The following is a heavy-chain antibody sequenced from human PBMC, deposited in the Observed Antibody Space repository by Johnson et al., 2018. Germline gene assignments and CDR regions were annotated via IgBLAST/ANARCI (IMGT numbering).Heavy chain of an antibody. Sequence: QVQLVQSGAEVKKPGASVKVSCKASGYTFASYDINWVRQATRQGLEWMGWMNPNSGNTGYAQKFKGRGTMTRNTSIGTAYMELSSLRSDDTALYYCARELGYAYGFYYYYYIDVWGKGTTVTVSS. CDR2: MNPNSGNT. J-gene: IGHJ6*03. D-gene: IGHD5-18*01. CDR3: ARELGYAYGFYYYYYIDV. CDR1: GYTFASYD. V-gene: IGHV1-8*01.